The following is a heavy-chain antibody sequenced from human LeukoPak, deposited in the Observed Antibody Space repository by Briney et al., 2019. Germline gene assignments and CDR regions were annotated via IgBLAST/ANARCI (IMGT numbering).Heavy chain of an antibody. Sequence: GASVKVSCKASGFTFTSFYMHWVRQAPGQGLEWMGIINPSGHTTDYAQKFQGRVTMTTDTSTSTAYMELSSLRSEDTAMYYCARAAPTEGPGGFDPWGQGTLVTVSS. CDR2: INPSGHTT. CDR1: GFTFTSFY. CDR3: ARAAPTEGPGGFDP. V-gene: IGHV1-46*01. J-gene: IGHJ5*02. D-gene: IGHD1-14*01.